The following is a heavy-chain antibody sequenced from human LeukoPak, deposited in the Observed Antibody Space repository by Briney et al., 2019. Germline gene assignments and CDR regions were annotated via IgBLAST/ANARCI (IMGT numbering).Heavy chain of an antibody. Sequence: GGSLRLSCAASGFTFDDYTMHWVRQAPGKGLEWVSLISWDGGSRYYADSVKGRFTISRDNSKNSLYLQMNSLRAGDAAVYYCAKAPATTCSGAYCYPFDYWSQGTLVTVSS. V-gene: IGHV3-43*01. CDR2: ISWDGGSR. CDR1: GFTFDDYT. D-gene: IGHD2-15*01. J-gene: IGHJ4*02. CDR3: AKAPATTCSGAYCYPFDY.